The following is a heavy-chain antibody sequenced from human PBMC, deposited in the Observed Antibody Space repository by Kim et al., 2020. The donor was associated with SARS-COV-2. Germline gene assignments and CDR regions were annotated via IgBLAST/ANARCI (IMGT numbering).Heavy chain of an antibody. J-gene: IGHJ4*02. CDR3: ATSIDWLAHY. CDR1: GITFSKYS. Sequence: AGSLRLSCVASGITFSKYSMNWVRQAPGEGLEWISYITGSSGTIYYADSVKGRFSISRDNAENSVYLQMNSLRDEDTAVYYCATSIDWLAHYWGQGTLVT. CDR2: ITGSSGTI. D-gene: IGHD3-9*01. V-gene: IGHV3-48*02.